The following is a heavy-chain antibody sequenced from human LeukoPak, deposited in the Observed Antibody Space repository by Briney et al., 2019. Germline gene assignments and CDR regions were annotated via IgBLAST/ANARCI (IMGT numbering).Heavy chain of an antibody. J-gene: IGHJ4*02. CDR3: ARWLELMRNFDW. CDR1: GFTFSDYW. D-gene: IGHD5-24*01. CDR2: IKQDGSEK. Sequence: GGSLRLSCVGSGFTFSDYWMSWVRQAPGKGLEWVANIKQDGSEKDYADALKGRFTISRDNTKNSLYLQKNSLRAEDTAVYYCARWLELMRNFDWWGQGTLVTVSS. V-gene: IGHV3-7*01.